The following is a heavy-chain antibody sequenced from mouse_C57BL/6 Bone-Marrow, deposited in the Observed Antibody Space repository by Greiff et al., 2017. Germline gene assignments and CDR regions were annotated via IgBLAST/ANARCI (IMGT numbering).Heavy chain of an antibody. CDR1: GYSFTGYY. CDR3: ARWARGY. Sequence: VQLQQSGPELVKPGASVKISCKASGYSFTGYYMNWVKQSPEKSLEWIGEINPSTGGTTYNQKFKAKATLTVDKSSSTAYMQLKSLTSEDSAVYYCARWARGYWGQGTTLTVSS. J-gene: IGHJ2*01. V-gene: IGHV1-42*01. CDR2: INPSTGGT.